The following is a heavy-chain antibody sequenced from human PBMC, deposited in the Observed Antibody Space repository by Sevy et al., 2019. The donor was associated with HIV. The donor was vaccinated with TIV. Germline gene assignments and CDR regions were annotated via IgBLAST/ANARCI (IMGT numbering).Heavy chain of an antibody. CDR3: AREGTATVGQNAFDI. Sequence: SKTLSLTCVVYGGSFSSYYWSWIRQAPGKGLEWIGEINQSGSTNYNPSLKSRVTISVDTSKNQFSLKLSSVTAADTAVYYCAREGTATVGQNAFDIWGQGTMVTVSS. CDR1: GGSFSSYY. D-gene: IGHD1-1*01. J-gene: IGHJ3*02. V-gene: IGHV4-34*01. CDR2: INQSGST.